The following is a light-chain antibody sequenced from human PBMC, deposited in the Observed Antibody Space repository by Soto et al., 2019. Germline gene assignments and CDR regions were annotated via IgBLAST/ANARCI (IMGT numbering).Light chain of an antibody. CDR1: SGHSDYT. CDR3: ETWDSNTRV. CDR2: LEGSGRS. V-gene: IGLV4-60*03. J-gene: IGLJ3*02. Sequence: QPVLTQSSSASASLGSSVKLTCTLSSGHSDYTIAWHQQQPGKAPRCLMKLEGSGRSNKGSGVPDRFSGSSSGADRYLTITNLQSEDEADYYCETWDSNTRVFGGGTKVTVL.